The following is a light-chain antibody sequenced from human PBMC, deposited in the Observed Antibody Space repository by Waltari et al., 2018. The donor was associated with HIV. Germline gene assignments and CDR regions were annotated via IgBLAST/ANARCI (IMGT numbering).Light chain of an antibody. CDR1: QSISSW. CDR2: RAS. J-gene: IGKJ1*01. V-gene: IGKV1-5*03. Sequence: DIQITQSPFTLSASVGYRVTITCRASQSISSWLAWYQQKPGNVPKLLIYRASTLESGVPSGFSGSGSGTEFTLTISSLQPDDFATYYCQQYDNYLWTFGQGTKVEIK. CDR3: QQYDNYLWT.